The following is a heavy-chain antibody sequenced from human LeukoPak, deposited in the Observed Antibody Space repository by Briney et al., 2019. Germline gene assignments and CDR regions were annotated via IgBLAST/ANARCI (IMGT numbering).Heavy chain of an antibody. Sequence: GGSLRLSCAASGFTFSSYGMHWVRQAPGKGLEWVAVISYDGSNKYYADSVKGRFTISRDNSKNTLYLQMNSLRAEDTAVYYCAKDEGSEIYYYYYMDVWGKGTTVTVSS. D-gene: IGHD5-24*01. V-gene: IGHV3-30*18. J-gene: IGHJ6*03. CDR1: GFTFSSYG. CDR3: AKDEGSEIYYYYYMDV. CDR2: ISYDGSNK.